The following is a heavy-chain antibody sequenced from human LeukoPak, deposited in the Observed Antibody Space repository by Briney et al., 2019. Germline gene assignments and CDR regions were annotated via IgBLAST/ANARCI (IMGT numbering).Heavy chain of an antibody. D-gene: IGHD3-22*01. J-gene: IGHJ4*02. CDR3: ARKLEDYYDSSGYYYPGAVGY. CDR1: GFTFSSYW. V-gene: IGHV3-74*01. CDR2: IKYDGSST. Sequence: PGGSLRLSCAASGFTFSSYWMHWVRQAPGKGLVWVSRIKYDGSSTNYADSVKGRFTISRDNAKNSLYLQMNSLRAEDTAVYYCARKLEDYYDSSGYYYPGAVGYWGQGTLVTVSS.